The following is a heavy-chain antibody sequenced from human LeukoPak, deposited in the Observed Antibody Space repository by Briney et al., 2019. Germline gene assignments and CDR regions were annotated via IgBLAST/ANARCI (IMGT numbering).Heavy chain of an antibody. D-gene: IGHD6-6*01. Sequence: PGRSRRLSCAASGFTFRNHGMHWVRQAPDKGMEWVAIIWYDGSNKYYVDSVKGRFTISRDNSKNTLYLQMNSLRVEDTAVYYCARDRGAARFDFWGQGAQVTVSS. CDR2: IWYDGSNK. J-gene: IGHJ4*02. CDR1: GFTFRNHG. CDR3: ARDRGAARFDF. V-gene: IGHV3-33*01.